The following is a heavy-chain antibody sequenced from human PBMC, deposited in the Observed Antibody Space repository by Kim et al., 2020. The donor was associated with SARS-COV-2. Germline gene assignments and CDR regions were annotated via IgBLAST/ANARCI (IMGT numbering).Heavy chain of an antibody. CDR2: INHSGST. J-gene: IGHJ1*01. D-gene: IGHD3-10*01. CDR1: GGSFSGYY. V-gene: IGHV4-34*01. Sequence: SETLSLTCAVYGGSFSGYYWSWIRQPPGKGLEWIGEINHSGSTNYNPSLKSRVTISVDTSKNQFSLKLSSVTAADTAVYYCARGLWGSGSYSYFQHWGQGTLVTVSS. CDR3: ARGLWGSGSYSYFQH.